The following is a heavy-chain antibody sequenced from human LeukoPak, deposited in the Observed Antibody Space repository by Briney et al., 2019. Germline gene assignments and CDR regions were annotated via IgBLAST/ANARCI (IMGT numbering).Heavy chain of an antibody. V-gene: IGHV4-61*02. CDR1: GGSISSDTYY. D-gene: IGHD2-15*01. CDR3: AGTRRYCSGGSCYNWFDP. CDR2: IYASGGT. Sequence: SQTLSLTCSVSGGSISSDTYYWSWIRQPAGKGLEWIGRIYASGGTTYNASLKSRLTISLDASKNQFSLDLSSVTAADTAVYYCAGTRRYCSGGSCYNWFDPWGQGTLVTVSS. J-gene: IGHJ5*02.